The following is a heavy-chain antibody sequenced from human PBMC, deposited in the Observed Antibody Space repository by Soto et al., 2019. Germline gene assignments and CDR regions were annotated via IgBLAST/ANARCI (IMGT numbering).Heavy chain of an antibody. CDR3: ARGAAVVVTAIEYFQH. CDR2: IIPIFGTA. V-gene: IGHV1-69*13. Sequence: SVKVSCKASGGTFSIYAISWVLQSPLQGLEWMGGIIPIFGTANYAQKFQGRVTITADESTSTAYMELSSLRSEDTAVYYCARGAAVVVTAIEYFQHWGQGTLVTVSS. D-gene: IGHD2-21*02. CDR1: GGTFSIYA. J-gene: IGHJ1*01.